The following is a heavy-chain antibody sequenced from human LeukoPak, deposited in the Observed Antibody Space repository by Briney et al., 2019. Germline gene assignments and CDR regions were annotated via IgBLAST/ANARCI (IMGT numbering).Heavy chain of an antibody. V-gene: IGHV4-61*02. Sequence: PSQTLSLTCTVSGGSISSGSDYWSWIRQPAGKGLEWIGRIYTSGRTNYNPSLKSRVTISVDTSKNQFSLKLSSVTAADTAVYYCARLDDNSGYFHWGQGTLVTVSS. J-gene: IGHJ4*02. D-gene: IGHD3-22*01. CDR1: GGSISSGSDY. CDR2: IYTSGRT. CDR3: ARLDDNSGYFH.